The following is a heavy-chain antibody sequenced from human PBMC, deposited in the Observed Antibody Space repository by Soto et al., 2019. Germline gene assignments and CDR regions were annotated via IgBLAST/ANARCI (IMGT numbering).Heavy chain of an antibody. CDR2: ISYDGSNK. CDR1: GFTFSSYA. D-gene: IGHD3-16*01. CDR3: ATEPYEEGGSMDV. Sequence: QVQLVESGGGVVQPGRSLRLSCAASGFTFSSYAMHWVRQAPGKGLEWVAVISYDGSNKYYADSVKGRFTISRDNSKNTLYLQMNSLRAEDTAVYYCATEPYEEGGSMDVWGQGTTVTVSS. V-gene: IGHV3-30-3*01. J-gene: IGHJ6*02.